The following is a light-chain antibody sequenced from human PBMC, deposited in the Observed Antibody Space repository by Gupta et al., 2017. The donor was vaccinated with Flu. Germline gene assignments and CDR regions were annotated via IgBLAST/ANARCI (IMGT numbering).Light chain of an antibody. J-gene: IGKJ1*01. CDR1: QSLLHSNGYNY. Sequence: ISCMSSQSLLHSNGYNYLDWYLQKPGQSPQLLIYLGSNRASGVPDRFSGSGSGTDFTLKISRVEAEDVGVYYCMQALQTPRTFGQGTKVEIK. CDR2: LGS. CDR3: MQALQTPRT. V-gene: IGKV2-28*01.